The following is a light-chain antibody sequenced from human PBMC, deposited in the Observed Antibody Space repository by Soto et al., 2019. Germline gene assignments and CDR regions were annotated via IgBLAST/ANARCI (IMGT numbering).Light chain of an antibody. Sequence: QSVLTQPASVSGSPGQSITLSCTGTSSDIGGYDYVSWYQRHPGKAPKLISYDVNTRPSGVSNRFSGSKSGNTASLTISGLQAEDEADYYCTSYASGSSHVVFGGGTKLTVL. CDR3: TSYASGSSHVV. CDR1: SSDIGGYDY. J-gene: IGLJ2*01. CDR2: DVN. V-gene: IGLV2-14*01.